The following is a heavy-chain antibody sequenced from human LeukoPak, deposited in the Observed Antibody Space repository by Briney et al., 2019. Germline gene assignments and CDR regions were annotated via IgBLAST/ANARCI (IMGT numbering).Heavy chain of an antibody. CDR2: IYSGGNM. J-gene: IGHJ4*02. V-gene: IGHV3-66*01. Sequence: GGSLRLSCAASGFTVSSNSMSWARQAPGKGREWGSVIYSGGNMYYAESVKGRFSISRDNSKNTLYLQMNNLRPEDTALYYCARMLRDGYNYYFDYWGQGTLVTVSS. D-gene: IGHD5-24*01. CDR1: GFTVSSNS. CDR3: ARMLRDGYNYYFDY.